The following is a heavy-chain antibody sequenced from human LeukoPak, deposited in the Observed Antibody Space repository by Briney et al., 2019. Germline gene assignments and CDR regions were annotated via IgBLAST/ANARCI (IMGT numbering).Heavy chain of an antibody. Sequence: GGSLRLSCAASGFTFSNYGMSWVRQAPGKGLEWVSASSGSHGTTYYADSVKGRFTISRDNAKNSLYLQMNSLRAEDTAVYYCARDLRDYVWGSYRPSAYFDYWGQGTLVTVSS. D-gene: IGHD3-16*02. CDR2: SSGSHGTT. V-gene: IGHV3-23*01. CDR3: ARDLRDYVWGSYRPSAYFDY. CDR1: GFTFSNYG. J-gene: IGHJ4*02.